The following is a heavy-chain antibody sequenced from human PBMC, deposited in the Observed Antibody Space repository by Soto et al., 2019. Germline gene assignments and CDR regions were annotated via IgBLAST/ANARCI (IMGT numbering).Heavy chain of an antibody. J-gene: IGHJ3*02. CDR3: ARGSSGWYGADAFDI. CDR2: IYYSGST. Sequence: PSETLFLTCTVSGGSISSSSYYWGWIRQPPGKGLEWIGSIYYSGSTYYNPSLKSRVTISVDTSRNQFSLKLSSVTAADTAVYYCARGSSGWYGADAFDIWGQGTMVTVSS. CDR1: GGSISSSSYY. D-gene: IGHD6-19*01. V-gene: IGHV4-39*01.